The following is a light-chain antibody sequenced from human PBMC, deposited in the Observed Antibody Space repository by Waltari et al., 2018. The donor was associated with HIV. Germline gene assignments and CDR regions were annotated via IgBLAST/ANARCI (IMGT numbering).Light chain of an antibody. J-gene: IGLJ1*01. V-gene: IGLV1-47*01. CDR1: SSDIGRPF. CDR3: AAWDGSLRGVDV. CDR2: RGN. Sequence: QSVLTQPPSASGTPGQRVILACSGSSSDIGRPFVFWYQPLPGTAPKVVSFRGNKRHASVHDRFSGAKSGASASTAISGLGDEEDADYYCAAWDGSLRGVDVFGAGTKVTVL.